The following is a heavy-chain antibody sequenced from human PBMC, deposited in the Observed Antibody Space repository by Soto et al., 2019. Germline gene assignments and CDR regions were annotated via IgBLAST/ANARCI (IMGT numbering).Heavy chain of an antibody. V-gene: IGHV3-30-3*01. Sequence: GGSLRLSCAASGFTFSSYAMHWVRQAPGKGLEWVAVISYDGSNKYYADSVKGRFTISRDNSKNTLYLQMNSLRAEDTAVYYCARDPAGTAPYAFDIWGQGTMVTVSS. J-gene: IGHJ3*02. D-gene: IGHD6-13*01. CDR1: GFTFSSYA. CDR2: ISYDGSNK. CDR3: ARDPAGTAPYAFDI.